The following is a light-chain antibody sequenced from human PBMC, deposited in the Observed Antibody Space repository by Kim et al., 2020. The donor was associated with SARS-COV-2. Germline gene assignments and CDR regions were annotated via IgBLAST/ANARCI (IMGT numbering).Light chain of an antibody. CDR3: AAWDDRLDGVV. V-gene: IGLV1-44*01. J-gene: IGLJ2*01. CDR2: FHN. CDR1: SSNIGSNT. Sequence: ELTQPPSASGTPGQRVTISCSGGSSNIGSNTVNWYQQLPGTAPKLLIYFHNQRPSGVPDRFSGSKSGTSASLAISGLQSEDEADYYCAAWDDRLDGVVFGGGTQLTVL.